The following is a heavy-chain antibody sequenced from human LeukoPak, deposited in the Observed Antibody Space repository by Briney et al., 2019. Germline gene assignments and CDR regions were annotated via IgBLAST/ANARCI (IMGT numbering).Heavy chain of an antibody. CDR3: AREVTMVRGVRTDAFDI. D-gene: IGHD3-10*01. Sequence: GGSLRLSCAASGFTFSSYSMNWVRQAPGKGLEWVSYISSSSSTIYYADSVKGRFTISRDNAKNSLYLQMNSLRAEDTAVYYCAREVTMVRGVRTDAFDIWGQGTMVTVSS. CDR1: GFTFSSYS. V-gene: IGHV3-48*01. CDR2: ISSSSSTI. J-gene: IGHJ3*02.